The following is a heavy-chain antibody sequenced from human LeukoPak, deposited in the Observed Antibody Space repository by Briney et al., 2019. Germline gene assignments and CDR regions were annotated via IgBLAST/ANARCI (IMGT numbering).Heavy chain of an antibody. CDR2: ISAYNGNT. CDR1: GYTFTSYG. CDR3: AREEGIAARFYGMDV. D-gene: IGHD6-6*01. V-gene: IGHV1-18*01. Sequence: EASVKVSCKASGYTFTSYGISWVRQAPGQGLEWMGWISAYNGNTNYAQKLQGRVTMTTDTSTGTAYMELRSLRSDGTAVYYCAREEGIAARFYGMDVWGQGTTVTVSS. J-gene: IGHJ6*02.